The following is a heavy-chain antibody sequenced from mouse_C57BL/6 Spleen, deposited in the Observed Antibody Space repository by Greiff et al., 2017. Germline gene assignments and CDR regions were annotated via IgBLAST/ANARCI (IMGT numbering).Heavy chain of an antibody. J-gene: IGHJ2*01. CDR2: ISYSGST. D-gene: IGHD3-2*02. Sequence: EVKLMESGPGLAKPSQTLSLTCSVTGYSITSDYWNWIRKFPGNKLEYMGYISYSGSTYYNPSLKSRISITRDTSKNQYYLQLNSVTTEDTATYXCARSAQATPYYFDYWGQGTTLTVSS. CDR1: GYSITSDY. CDR3: ARSAQATPYYFDY. V-gene: IGHV3-8*01.